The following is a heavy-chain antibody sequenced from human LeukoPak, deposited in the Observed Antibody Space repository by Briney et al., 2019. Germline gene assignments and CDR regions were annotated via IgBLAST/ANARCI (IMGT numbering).Heavy chain of an antibody. CDR1: GGSISSAGYS. J-gene: IGHJ5*01. Sequence: PSETLSLTCAVSGGSISSAGYSWGWIRQPPGKGLEWIGYIFHSGSTYYTPSLQSRVTISIDTSTNEVSLRLTSVTATDTAVYFCARAPRQSSWYDSWGQGTLVTVSS. V-gene: IGHV4-30-2*01. CDR3: ARAPRQSSWYDS. CDR2: IFHSGST. D-gene: IGHD6-13*01.